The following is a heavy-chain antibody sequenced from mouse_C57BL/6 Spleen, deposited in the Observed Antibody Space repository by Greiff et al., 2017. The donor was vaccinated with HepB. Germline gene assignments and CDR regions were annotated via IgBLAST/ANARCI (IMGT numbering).Heavy chain of an antibody. CDR1: GYTFTSYW. CDR2: IHPNSGST. V-gene: IGHV1-64*01. CDR3: ARTTVVAYYFDY. J-gene: IGHJ2*01. Sequence: QVQLKQSGAELVKPGASVKLSCKASGYTFTSYWMHWVKQRPGQGLEWIGMIHPNSGSTNYNEKFKSKATLTVDKSSSTAYMQLSSLTSEDSAVYYCARTTVVAYYFDYWGQGTTLTVSS. D-gene: IGHD1-1*01.